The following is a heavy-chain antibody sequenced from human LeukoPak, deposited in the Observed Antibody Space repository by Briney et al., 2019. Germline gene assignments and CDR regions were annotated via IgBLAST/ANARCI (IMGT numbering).Heavy chain of an antibody. V-gene: IGHV4-39*07. Sequence: SETLSLTCTVSGGSISSSSYYWGWIRQRPGKGLEWIGSIYYSGSTYYNPSLKSRVTISVDTSKNQFSLKLSSVTAADTAVYYCARVGAKDYWGQGTLVTVSS. D-gene: IGHD1-26*01. CDR3: ARVGAKDY. CDR2: IYYSGST. CDR1: GGSISSSSYY. J-gene: IGHJ4*02.